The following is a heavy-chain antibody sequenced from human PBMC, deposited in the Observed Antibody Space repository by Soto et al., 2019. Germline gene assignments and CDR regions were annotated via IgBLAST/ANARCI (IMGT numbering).Heavy chain of an antibody. CDR1: GGTFSSYT. CDR3: AREDYDYIWGSYRHSGMFDY. J-gene: IGHJ4*02. Sequence: QVQLVQSGAEVKKPGSSVKVSCKASGGTFSSYTISWVRQAPGQGLEWMGRIIPILGIANYAQKFQGRVTITADKSTSTAYMELSSLRSEDTAVDYCAREDYDYIWGSYRHSGMFDYWGQGTLVTVSS. D-gene: IGHD3-16*01. CDR2: IIPILGIA. V-gene: IGHV1-69*08.